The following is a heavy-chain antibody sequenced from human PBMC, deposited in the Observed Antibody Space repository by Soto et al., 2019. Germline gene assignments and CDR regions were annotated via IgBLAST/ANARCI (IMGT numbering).Heavy chain of an antibody. D-gene: IGHD2-15*01. V-gene: IGHV3-73*01. J-gene: IGHJ6*02. CDR2: IRNRANNYAT. Sequence: PGWSLRLSCVASGLKFADSSINWVRQSSGKGLEWVGRIRNRANNYATAYAASVKGRFIISRDDPENTVYLEMNSLKSDDTARYYCTRHGALGPGADFYFALDVWGQGTTVTVSS. CDR3: TRHGALGPGADFYFALDV. CDR1: GLKFADSS.